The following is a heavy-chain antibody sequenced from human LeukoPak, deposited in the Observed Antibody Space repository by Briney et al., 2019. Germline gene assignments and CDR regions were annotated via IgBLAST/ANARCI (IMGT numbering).Heavy chain of an antibody. CDR1: GVTFSGYW. J-gene: IGHJ4*02. V-gene: IGHV3-7*01. CDR3: ARVRHLDF. Sequence: GGSLRLSCAASGVTFSGYWRSWIRQAPGKGLEWVANINQDGSEKYYVDSVKGGFTIARANAKNSLYMQSNSLRAETTVMYYAARVRHLDFWGQGTLVTVSS. CDR2: INQDGSEK.